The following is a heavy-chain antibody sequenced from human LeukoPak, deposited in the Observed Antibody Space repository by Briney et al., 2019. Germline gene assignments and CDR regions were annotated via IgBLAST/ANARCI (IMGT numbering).Heavy chain of an antibody. D-gene: IGHD6-19*01. J-gene: IGHJ4*02. CDR2: ISGSGGST. CDR3: AKDLGSSGWYADY. Sequence: PGGSLRLSCAASGFTFSSYAMSWVRQDPGKGLEWVSAISGSGGSTYYADSAKGRFTISRDNSKNTLYLQMNSLRAEDTAVYYCAKDLGSSGWYADYWGQGTLVTVSS. CDR1: GFTFSSYA. V-gene: IGHV3-23*01.